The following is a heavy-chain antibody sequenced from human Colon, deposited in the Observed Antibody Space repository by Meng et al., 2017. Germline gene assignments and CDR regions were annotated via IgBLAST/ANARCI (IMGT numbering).Heavy chain of an antibody. D-gene: IGHD6-19*01. J-gene: IGHJ3*02. CDR3: AHTEGIAVAGEYDAFDI. CDR1: GFSLSTSGVG. CDR2: IYWDDDK. Sequence: LNSNESGPTVVKPPQTLTLACTFAGFSLSTSGVGVGWIRQPPGKVLEWLALIYWDDDKRYSPSLKSRLTITKDTSKNQVVLTMTNMDPVDTATYYCAHTEGIAVAGEYDAFDIWGQGTMVTVSS. V-gene: IGHV2-5*02.